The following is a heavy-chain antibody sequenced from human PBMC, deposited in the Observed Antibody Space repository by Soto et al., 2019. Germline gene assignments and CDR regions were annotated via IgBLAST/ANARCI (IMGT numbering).Heavy chain of an antibody. Sequence: EVKLVESGGGLVQPGGSLRLSCATSGFIFSTYATHWVRQAPGKGLEYVSAISSNGRSTYYANSVKGRFTISRDNSKNTLYLQMDSLRAEDMAVYYCARDRCTNGVCYAPSDDWGQGTLVTVSS. V-gene: IGHV3-64*01. CDR3: ARDRCTNGVCYAPSDD. J-gene: IGHJ1*01. CDR2: ISSNGRST. CDR1: GFIFSTYA. D-gene: IGHD2-8*01.